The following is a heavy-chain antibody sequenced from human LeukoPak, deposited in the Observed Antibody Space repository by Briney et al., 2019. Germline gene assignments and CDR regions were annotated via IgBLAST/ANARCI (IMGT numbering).Heavy chain of an antibody. D-gene: IGHD3-9*01. J-gene: IGHJ4*02. CDR1: GFAFSSYA. Sequence: PGRSLRLSCAASGFAFSSYAMHWVRQAPGKGLEWVAVISYDGSNKYYADSVKGRFTISRDNSKNTLYLQMNSLRAEDTAVYYCARDPYYDILTGYSPTLDYWGQGTLVTVSS. V-gene: IGHV3-30*04. CDR3: ARDPYYDILTGYSPTLDY. CDR2: ISYDGSNK.